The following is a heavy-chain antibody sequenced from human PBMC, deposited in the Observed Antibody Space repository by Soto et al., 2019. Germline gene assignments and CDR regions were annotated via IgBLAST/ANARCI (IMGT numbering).Heavy chain of an antibody. CDR1: GGSISSYY. CDR2: IYYSGST. D-gene: IGHD2-15*01. V-gene: IGHV4-59*01. Sequence: QVQLQESGPGLVKPSETLSLTCTVSGGSISSYYWSWIRQPPGKGLEWIGYIYYSGSTNYNPSLKSRVTMSVDTSKSQFSLKLSSVTAADTAVYYCARVLDPYGGNWVVDYWGQGTLVTVSS. CDR3: ARVLDPYGGNWVVDY. J-gene: IGHJ4*02.